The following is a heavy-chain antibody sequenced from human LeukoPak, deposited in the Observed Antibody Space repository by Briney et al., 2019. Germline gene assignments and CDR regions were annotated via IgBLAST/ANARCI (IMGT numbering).Heavy chain of an antibody. V-gene: IGHV1-69*04. Sequence: VASVKVSCKASGGTFSNLAISWVRQAPGQGLEWMGRIIPTTGLANYAQKFQGRVTITADKSTSTAYMELSSLRSEDTAVYYCARAPPRLDGYILYYWGQGTLVTVSS. D-gene: IGHD5-24*01. CDR1: GGTFSNLA. J-gene: IGHJ4*02. CDR3: ARAPPRLDGYILYY. CDR2: IIPTTGLA.